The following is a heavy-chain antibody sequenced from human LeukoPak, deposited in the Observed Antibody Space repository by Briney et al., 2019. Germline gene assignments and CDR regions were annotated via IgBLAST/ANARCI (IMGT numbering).Heavy chain of an antibody. D-gene: IGHD4-17*01. Sequence: GGSLRLSFAAPGLSFISYGRHWVRQAPGKGRDGVGVISDDGRNKKYADSVKGRFTISRDNSKDTLYLQMNSLRDEDTAVYYCAKRPSDYGDYVTYFDYWGQGTLVTVSS. CDR3: AKRPSDYGDYVTYFDY. CDR2: ISDDGRNK. CDR1: GLSFISYG. V-gene: IGHV3-30*18. J-gene: IGHJ4*02.